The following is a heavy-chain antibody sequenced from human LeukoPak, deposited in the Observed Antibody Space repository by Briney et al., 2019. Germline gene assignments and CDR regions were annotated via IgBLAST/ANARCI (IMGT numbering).Heavy chain of an antibody. Sequence: GGSLRLSCAASGFSVSGNYVSWVRQAPGKGLEWVSIVYSGGSTYYADSVKGRFTISRDTSKNTVYLQMNSLRAEDTAVYYCARGLRTLFYFDYWGQGTLVTVDS. V-gene: IGHV3-66*01. CDR1: GFSVSGNY. CDR3: ARGLRTLFYFDY. J-gene: IGHJ4*02. CDR2: VYSGGST.